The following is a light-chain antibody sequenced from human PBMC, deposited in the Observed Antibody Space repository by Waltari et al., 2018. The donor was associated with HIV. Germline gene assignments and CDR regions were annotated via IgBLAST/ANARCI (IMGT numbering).Light chain of an antibody. J-gene: IGKJ1*01. CDR1: QNSDHY. V-gene: IGKV1-39*01. CDR2: AVS. CDR3: QRSYSTPPWT. Sequence: TLMTESPFFLSASVGRRVTITCRASQNSDHYLEWYQQRPGRAPKRLIYAVSRLESGVPSGFSGSGSGTDFPLTISNLQPEDFATYYCQRSYSTPPWTFGQGSGVEI.